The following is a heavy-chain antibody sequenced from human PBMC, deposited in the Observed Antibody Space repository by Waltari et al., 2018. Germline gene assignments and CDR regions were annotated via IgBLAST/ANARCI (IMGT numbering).Heavy chain of an antibody. Sequence: QVQLQESGPGLVKPSKTLSLTCPVPGGSISRGSSYGGWIRQPAGKGLEWIGLIYPSGSTNYNPSLKSRVTISVDTSKNQFSLKLSSVTAADTAVYYCARDLVWGSYRYFDYWGQGTLVTVSS. D-gene: IGHD3-16*02. J-gene: IGHJ4*02. V-gene: IGHV4-61*02. CDR2: IYPSGST. CDR1: GGSISRGSSY. CDR3: ARDLVWGSYRYFDY.